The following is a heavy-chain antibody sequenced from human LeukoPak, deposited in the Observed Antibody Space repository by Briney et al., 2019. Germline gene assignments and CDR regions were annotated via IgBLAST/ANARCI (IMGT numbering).Heavy chain of an antibody. D-gene: IGHD2-2*01. CDR2: FSSSGST. Sequence: SETLSLTCTVSDVSISSYSWSWIRQPAGEGLEWIGRFSSSGSTNYNPSLKSRVTISVDTSKNQFSLKLSSATAADTAVYYCARGVRYCSSTNCQNYFDPWGQGALVTVSS. CDR1: DVSISSYS. J-gene: IGHJ5*02. V-gene: IGHV4-4*07. CDR3: ARGVRYCSSTNCQNYFDP.